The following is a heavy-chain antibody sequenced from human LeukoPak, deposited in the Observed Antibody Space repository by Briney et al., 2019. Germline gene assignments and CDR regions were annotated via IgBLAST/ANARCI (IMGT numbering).Heavy chain of an antibody. J-gene: IGHJ4*02. CDR3: ARVRDGSGIGAFDY. D-gene: IGHD3-10*01. V-gene: IGHV1-69*04. CDR2: IIPILGIA. Sequence: GASVKVSCKASGGTFSSYAISWVRQAPGQGLEWMGRIIPILGIANYAQKFQGRVTITADKSTSTAYMELSSLRSEDTAVYYCARVRDGSGIGAFDYWGQGTLVTVSS. CDR1: GGTFSSYA.